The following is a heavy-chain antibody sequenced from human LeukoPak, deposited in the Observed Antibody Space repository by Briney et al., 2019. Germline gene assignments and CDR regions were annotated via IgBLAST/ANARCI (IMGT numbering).Heavy chain of an antibody. CDR1: GGSFSGYY. Sequence: SETLSLTCAVYGGSFSGYYWSWIRQPPGKGLEWIGEINHSGSTNYNPSLKSRVTISVDTSKNQFSLKLSSVTAADTAVYYCARGRRGYSYGYGNFDYWGQGTLVTVS. D-gene: IGHD5-18*01. V-gene: IGHV4-34*01. CDR2: INHSGST. CDR3: ARGRRGYSYGYGNFDY. J-gene: IGHJ4*02.